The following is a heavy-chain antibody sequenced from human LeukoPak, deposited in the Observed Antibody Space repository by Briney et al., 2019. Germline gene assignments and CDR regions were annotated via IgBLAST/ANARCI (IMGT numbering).Heavy chain of an antibody. CDR1: GYTFTSYY. V-gene: IGHV1-46*01. Sequence: ASVRVSCTASGYTFTSYYMHWVRQAPGQGLEWMGIINPSGGSTSYAQKFQGRVTMTRDTATSTVYMELSSLRAEDTAVYYCARDSSLVVPAAMGGLDYWGQGTLVTVSS. D-gene: IGHD2-2*01. CDR2: INPSGGST. CDR3: ARDSSLVVPAAMGGLDY. J-gene: IGHJ4*02.